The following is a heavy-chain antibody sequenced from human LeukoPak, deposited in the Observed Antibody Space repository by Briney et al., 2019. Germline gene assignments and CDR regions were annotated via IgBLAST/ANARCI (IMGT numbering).Heavy chain of an antibody. CDR2: INHSGST. CDR1: GGSFSGYY. D-gene: IGHD3-3*02. Sequence: SETLSLTCAVYGGSFSGYYWSWIRQPPGKGLEWIGEINHSGSTNYNPSLKSRVTISVDTSKNQFSLKLSSVTAADTAVYYCARDRHLTNWFDPWGQGTLVTVSS. J-gene: IGHJ5*02. CDR3: ARDRHLTNWFDP. V-gene: IGHV4-34*01.